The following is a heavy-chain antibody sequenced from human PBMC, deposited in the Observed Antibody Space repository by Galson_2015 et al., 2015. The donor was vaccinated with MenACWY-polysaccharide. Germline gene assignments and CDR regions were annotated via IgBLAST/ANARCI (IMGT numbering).Heavy chain of an antibody. D-gene: IGHD1-14*01. Sequence: PALVKPTQTLTLTCTFSGFSLSTSGVGVGWIRQPPGKALEWLALIYWDDDKRYSPSLKSRLTITKDTSKNQVVLTMTNMDPVDTATYYCARSTGKNYYYYYGMDVWGQGTTVTVSS. CDR3: ARSTGKNYYYYYGMDV. V-gene: IGHV2-5*02. CDR1: GFSLSTSGVG. CDR2: IYWDDDK. J-gene: IGHJ6*02.